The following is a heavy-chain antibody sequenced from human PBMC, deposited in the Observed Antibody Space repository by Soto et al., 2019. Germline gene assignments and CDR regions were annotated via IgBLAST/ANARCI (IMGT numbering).Heavy chain of an antibody. CDR3: AGGEGMTALHYYYYGMDV. D-gene: IGHD2-21*02. J-gene: IGHJ6*02. CDR1: GGTFSSYA. CDR2: FIPIFGTT. Sequence: QVQLVQSGAEVKKPGSSVKVSCKASGGTFSSYAISWVRQAPGQGLEWMGGFIPIFGTTNYAQKFQGRVTMTADESTSTAYKEMRSLRSADKGVYYCAGGEGMTALHYYYYGMDVWGQGTTVTVSS. V-gene: IGHV1-69*01.